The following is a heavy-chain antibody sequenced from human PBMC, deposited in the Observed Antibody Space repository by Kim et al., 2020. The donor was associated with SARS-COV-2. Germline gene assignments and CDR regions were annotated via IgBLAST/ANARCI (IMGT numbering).Heavy chain of an antibody. Sequence: GGSLRLSCAASGFTFDDYAMHWVRQAPGKGLEWVSGISWNSGSIGYADSVKGRFTISRDNAKNSLYLQMNSLRAEDTALYYCAKDMGPGIAAAGTIVPYGMDVWGQGTTVTVSS. CDR1: GFTFDDYA. D-gene: IGHD6-13*01. CDR2: ISWNSGSI. V-gene: IGHV3-9*01. CDR3: AKDMGPGIAAAGTIVPYGMDV. J-gene: IGHJ6*02.